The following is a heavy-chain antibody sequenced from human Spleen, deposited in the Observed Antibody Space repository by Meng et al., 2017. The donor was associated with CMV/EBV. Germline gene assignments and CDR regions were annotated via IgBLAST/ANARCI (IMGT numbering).Heavy chain of an antibody. CDR1: GGSISSSNW. V-gene: IGHV4-4*02. CDR2: IYHSGGT. Sequence: SETLSLTCAVSGGSISSSNWWSWVRQPPGKGLEWIGEIYHSGGTNYNPSLKSRVAISVDTSKNQFSLKLSSVTAADTAVYFCARVFPRSTFGYWGQGSRVTVSS. D-gene: IGHD3-10*01. J-gene: IGHJ4*02. CDR3: ARVFPRSTFGY.